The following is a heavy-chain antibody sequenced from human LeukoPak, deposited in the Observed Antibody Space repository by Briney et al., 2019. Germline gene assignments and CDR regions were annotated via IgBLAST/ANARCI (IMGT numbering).Heavy chain of an antibody. CDR3: LRGDRRDY. J-gene: IGHJ4*02. Sequence: GWSLRLSCEASGFTFNTYSMNWARQAPGKGLEWVSSIDSSGGYMFYADSVKGRFIISRDNAKDSLYLQMNSLRVEDTAVYYCLRGDRRDYWGQGTLVTVSS. CDR2: IDSSGGYM. CDR1: GFTFNTYS. V-gene: IGHV3-21*06.